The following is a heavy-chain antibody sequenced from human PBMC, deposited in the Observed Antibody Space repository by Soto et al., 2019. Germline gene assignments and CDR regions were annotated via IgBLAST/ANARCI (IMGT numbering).Heavy chain of an antibody. Sequence: EVQLVESGGGLVQPGRSLRLSCTVSGFTFGDYAMSWFRQAPGKGLEWVGVISSKSSGGTTEYAASVKGRFTISRHDSRSTAYLQMNSLKTEDTAVYYCSRDSHDSDTSMVPSLGYWGQGTLVTVSS. CDR1: GFTFGDYA. CDR2: ISSKSSGGTT. V-gene: IGHV3-49*03. J-gene: IGHJ4*02. D-gene: IGHD5-18*01. CDR3: SRDSHDSDTSMVPSLGY.